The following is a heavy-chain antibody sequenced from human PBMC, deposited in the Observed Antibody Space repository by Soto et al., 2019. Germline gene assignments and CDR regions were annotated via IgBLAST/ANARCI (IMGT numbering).Heavy chain of an antibody. CDR1: GYSFTSHW. V-gene: IGHV5-51*01. J-gene: IGHJ3*01. D-gene: IGHD1-26*01. CDR3: ARHWDSFDV. Sequence: VESLKISCKGSGYSFTSHWIGWVRQMPGKGLEWMGIINPDDSDTRFGPSFQGQVTISVDKSINTAYLQWSSLKASDTAMYYCARHWDSFDVWGQGTWVTVSS. CDR2: INPDDSDT.